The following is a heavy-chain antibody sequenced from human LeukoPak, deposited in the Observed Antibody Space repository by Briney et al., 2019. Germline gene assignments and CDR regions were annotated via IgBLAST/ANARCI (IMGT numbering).Heavy chain of an antibody. V-gene: IGHV1-46*01. J-gene: IGHJ5*02. CDR3: ARDAAGYYGSGSSGP. Sequence: ASVKVSCKASGYTFTSYYMHWVRQAPGQGLEWMGIINPSGGSTSYAQKFQGRVTMTRDTSTSTVYMELSSLRSEDTAVYYCARDAAGYYGSGSSGPWGQGTLVTVSS. CDR1: GYTFTSYY. CDR2: INPSGGST. D-gene: IGHD3-10*01.